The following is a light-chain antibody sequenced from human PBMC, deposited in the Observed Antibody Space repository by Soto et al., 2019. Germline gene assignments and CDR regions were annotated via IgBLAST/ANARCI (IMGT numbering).Light chain of an antibody. CDR2: EVS. CDR3: SSYTTTDPYV. Sequence: QSALTQPPSASGSPGQSVTISCTGTSSDVGGYNYVSWYQQHPGKAPKLMIYEVSKRPSGVPDRFSGSKSGTTASLTISGLQAEDEADYYCSSYTTTDPYVFGTGTKLTVL. J-gene: IGLJ1*01. V-gene: IGLV2-8*01. CDR1: SSDVGGYNY.